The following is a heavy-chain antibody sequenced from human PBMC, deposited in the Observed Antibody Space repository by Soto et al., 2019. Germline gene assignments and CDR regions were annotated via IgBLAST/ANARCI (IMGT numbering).Heavy chain of an antibody. J-gene: IGHJ4*02. CDR1: GFTYSSYA. V-gene: IGHV3-23*01. CDR3: AKDPLDDYGDYQYYCDY. CDR2: ISGSGGST. D-gene: IGHD4-17*01. Sequence: EVQLLESGGGLVQPGGSLRLSCAASGFTYSSYAMSWVRQAPGKGLEWVSAISGSGGSTYYADSVKGRFTISRDNSKNTLYLQMNSLRAEDTAVYYCAKDPLDDYGDYQYYCDYWGQGTLVTVSS.